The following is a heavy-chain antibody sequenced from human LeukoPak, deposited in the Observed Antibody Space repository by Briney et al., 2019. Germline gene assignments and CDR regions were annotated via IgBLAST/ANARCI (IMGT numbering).Heavy chain of an antibody. V-gene: IGHV4-34*01. CDR3: ARGYRFGYYYYYMDV. J-gene: IGHJ6*03. D-gene: IGHD3-3*01. Sequence: SETLSLTCAVYGGSFSGYYWSWIRQPPGKGLEWIGEINHSGSTNYNPSLKSRVTISVDTSKNQFSLKLSSVTAADTAVYYCARGYRFGYYYYYMDVWGKGTTVTVSS. CDR1: GGSFSGYY. CDR2: INHSGST.